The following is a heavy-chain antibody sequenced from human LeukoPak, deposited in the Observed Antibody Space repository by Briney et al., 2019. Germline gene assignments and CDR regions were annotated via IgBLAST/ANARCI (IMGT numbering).Heavy chain of an antibody. CDR3: ASLTGPGAFDI. Sequence: WVRQPPGKGLEWIGSIYPGDSDTRYSPSFQGQVTISADKSISTAYLQWSSLKASDTAMYYCASLTGPGAFDIWGQGTMVTVSS. V-gene: IGHV5-51*01. J-gene: IGHJ3*02. CDR2: IYPGDSDT. D-gene: IGHD1-14*01.